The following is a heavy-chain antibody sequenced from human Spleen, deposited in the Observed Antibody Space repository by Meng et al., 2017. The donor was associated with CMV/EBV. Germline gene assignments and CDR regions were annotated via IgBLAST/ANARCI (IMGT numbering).Heavy chain of an antibody. CDR1: XXTFTGYY. J-gene: IGHJ4*02. CDR2: INPNSGGT. CDR3: ARGLYYFDY. Sequence: VXVVHXXAEAXKPGXXGKVSCQAXXXTFTGYYMHWVRXAPGQGLEWMGWINPNSGGTNYAQKFQGRVTMTRDTSISTAYMELSRLRSDDTAAYYCARGLYYFDYWGQGTLXTVSS. V-gene: IGHV1-2*02.